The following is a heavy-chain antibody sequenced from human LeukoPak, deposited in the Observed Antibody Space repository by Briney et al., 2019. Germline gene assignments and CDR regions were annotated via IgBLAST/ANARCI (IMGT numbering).Heavy chain of an antibody. Sequence: GASVKVSCKASGYTFTGYYMHWVRQAPGQGLEWMGWINPNSGGTNYAQKFQGRVTLTRDTSISTVYLELHSLKLDDTAVYFCARAFGSAYNWFDPWGQGTLVTVSS. CDR2: INPNSGGT. D-gene: IGHD3-10*01. V-gene: IGHV1-2*02. CDR1: GYTFTGYY. CDR3: ARAFGSAYNWFDP. J-gene: IGHJ5*02.